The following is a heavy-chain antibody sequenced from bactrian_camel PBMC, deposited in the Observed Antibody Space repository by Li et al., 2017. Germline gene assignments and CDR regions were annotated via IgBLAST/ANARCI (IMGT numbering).Heavy chain of an antibody. V-gene: IGHV3S67*01. J-gene: IGHJ4*01. CDR2: LSRTGLT. D-gene: IGHD3*01. CDR1: RGFDDRDAE. Sequence: DVQLVESGGGSVQIGGSLTLASAASRGFDDRDAEWGWFRQAPGKEREGVASLSRTGLTSYTVSVKGRFTISKDNANNTLYLQMNSLKSEDTATYYCAADRTCASLKSGTIDSRSQGTQVTVS.